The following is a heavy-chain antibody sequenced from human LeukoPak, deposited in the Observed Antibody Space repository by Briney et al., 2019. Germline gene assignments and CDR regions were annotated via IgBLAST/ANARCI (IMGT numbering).Heavy chain of an antibody. CDR3: ARGGSTRIYYFDY. CDR1: GFTFSSHW. V-gene: IGHV3-74*01. CDR2: INSDGSST. J-gene: IGHJ4*02. Sequence: PGGSLRLSCAASGFTFSSHWMHWVRQAPGKGLVWVSRINSDGSSTSYADSVKGRFTISRDNFKNTLYLQMNSLRAEDTAVYYCARGGSTRIYYFDYWGQGTLVTVSS.